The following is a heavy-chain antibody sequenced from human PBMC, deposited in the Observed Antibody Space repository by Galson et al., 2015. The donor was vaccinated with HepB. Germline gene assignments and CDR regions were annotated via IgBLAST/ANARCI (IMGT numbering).Heavy chain of an antibody. CDR3: ARPHYSGSGSYQGYYYYGMDV. CDR1: GYTFTSYT. Sequence: SGAEVKKPGASVKVSCKASGYTFTSYTMNWVRQAPGQGLEWMGWINTNTGNPTYAQGFRGRFVFSLDTSVSTAYLQISSLKAEDTAVYYCARPHYSGSGSYQGYYYYGMDVWGQGTTVTVSS. D-gene: IGHD3-10*01. CDR2: INTNTGNP. J-gene: IGHJ6*02. V-gene: IGHV7-4-1*02.